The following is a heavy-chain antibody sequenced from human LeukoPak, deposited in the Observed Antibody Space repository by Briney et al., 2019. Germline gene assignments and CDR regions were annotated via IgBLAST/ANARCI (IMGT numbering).Heavy chain of an antibody. CDR2: INSDGRTT. D-gene: IGHD3-22*01. CDR3: AKDSGPYTSGYYGH. V-gene: IGHV3-74*01. J-gene: IGHJ4*02. Sequence: GGSLRLSCAVSGFIFRRYWMHWVRHVPGKGLVLVSRINSDGRTTRYADSVKGRFTISRDNSKNTLFLQMNSLRAEDTAVYYCAKDSGPYTSGYYGHWGQGTLVTVSS. CDR1: GFIFRRYW.